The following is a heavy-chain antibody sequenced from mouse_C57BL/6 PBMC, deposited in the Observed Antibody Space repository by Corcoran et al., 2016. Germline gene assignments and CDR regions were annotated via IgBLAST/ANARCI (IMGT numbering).Heavy chain of an antibody. CDR3: ARRRAITTVVANAMDY. D-gene: IGHD1-1*01. CDR1: GYTFTSYG. CDR2: IYPRSGNT. Sequence: QVQLQQSGAELARPGASVKLSCKASGYTFTSYGISWVKQRTGQGLEWIGEIYPRSGNTYYNEKFKGKATLTADKSSSTAYMELRSLTSEDSAGYFCARRRAITTVVANAMDYWGQGTSVTVSS. V-gene: IGHV1-81*01. J-gene: IGHJ4*01.